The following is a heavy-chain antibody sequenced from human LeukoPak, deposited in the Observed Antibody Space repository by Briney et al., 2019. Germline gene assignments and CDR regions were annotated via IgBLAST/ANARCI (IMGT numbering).Heavy chain of an antibody. CDR3: AKDMGRVQLWFGLDY. D-gene: IGHD5-18*01. Sequence: GGSLRLPCAASGFTFDDYAMHWVRQAPGKGLEWVSGISWNSGSIGYADSVKGRFTISRDNAKNSLYLQMNSLRAEDTALYYCAKDMGRVQLWFGLDYWGQGTLVTVSS. J-gene: IGHJ4*02. CDR2: ISWNSGSI. V-gene: IGHV3-9*01. CDR1: GFTFDDYA.